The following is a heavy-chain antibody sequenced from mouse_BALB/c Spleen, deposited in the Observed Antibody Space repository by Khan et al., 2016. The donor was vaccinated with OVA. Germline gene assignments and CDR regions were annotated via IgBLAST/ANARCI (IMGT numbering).Heavy chain of an antibody. V-gene: IGHV1S132*01. Sequence: QVQLQQSEAELVKPGASVKLSCKTSGYTFTNYWIQWIKQRPGQGLEWIGEIFPGTGTTSYNENFKGNATLSINTSSTTAYMQLSRLTSEDVAVYFLASGYFGNYEFAYWGQGTLVTVSA. CDR3: ASGYFGNYEFAY. J-gene: IGHJ3*01. CDR2: IFPGTGTT. CDR1: GYTFTNYW. D-gene: IGHD2-1*01.